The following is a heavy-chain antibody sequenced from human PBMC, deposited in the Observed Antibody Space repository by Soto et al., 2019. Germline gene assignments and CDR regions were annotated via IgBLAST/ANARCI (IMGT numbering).Heavy chain of an antibody. D-gene: IGHD6-6*01. V-gene: IGHV1-46*03. CDR1: GYTFINYY. J-gene: IGHJ6*03. CDR2: INPNGGST. CDR3: VRATAARQRDYSYHYYLHI. Sequence: ASVKVSCKASGYTFINYYIHWVRQAPGQGLEWMGVINPNGGSTVYAQKFQGRVTLTRDTSTSTVYAELSSLRSDDTAVYFCVRATAARQRDYSYHYYLHIWGKGTTVTVSS.